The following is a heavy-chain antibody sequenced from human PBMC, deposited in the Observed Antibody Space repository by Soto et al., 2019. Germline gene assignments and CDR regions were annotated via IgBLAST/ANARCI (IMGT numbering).Heavy chain of an antibody. Sequence: QVQLQQWGAGLLKPSETLSLTCAVYGGSFSGYYWSWIRQPPGKGLEWIGVINHSGSSNYNPSLKSRVTISVDTSKNQFSLKLSSVTAADTAVYYCARRTTVTNPQPSMDVWGKGTTVTVSS. V-gene: IGHV4-34*01. CDR3: ARRTTVTNPQPSMDV. CDR1: GGSFSGYY. J-gene: IGHJ6*04. CDR2: INHSGSS. D-gene: IGHD4-17*01.